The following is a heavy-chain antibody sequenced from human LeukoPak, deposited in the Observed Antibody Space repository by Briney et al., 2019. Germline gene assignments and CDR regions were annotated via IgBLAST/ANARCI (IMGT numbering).Heavy chain of an antibody. CDR3: ARDRTSEGSRGYSYGYDYFDY. Sequence: PGGSLRLSCVASGLTFSDSYMSWIRQAPGKGLEWVSSISSSSSYIYYADSVKGRFTISRDNAKNSLYLQMNSLRAEDTAVYYCARDRTSEGSRGYSYGYDYFDYWGQGTLVTVSS. V-gene: IGHV3-11*06. CDR2: ISSSSSYI. D-gene: IGHD5-18*01. CDR1: GLTFSDSY. J-gene: IGHJ4*02.